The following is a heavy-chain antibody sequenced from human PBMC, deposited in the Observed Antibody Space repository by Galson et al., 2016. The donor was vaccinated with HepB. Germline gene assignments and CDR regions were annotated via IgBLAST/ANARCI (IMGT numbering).Heavy chain of an antibody. D-gene: IGHD1-26*01. V-gene: IGHV3-33*01. CDR3: VRGSTAPDV. Sequence: SLRLSCAASGFTFSIYGLHWVRQAPGKGLEWLAVIWYDGSKKYYADSVKGRFIVSRDNSRSMLFLQMNSLKTEDTGVYYCVRGSTAPDVWGKGTTVTVSS. J-gene: IGHJ6*04. CDR1: GFTFSIYG. CDR2: IWYDGSKK.